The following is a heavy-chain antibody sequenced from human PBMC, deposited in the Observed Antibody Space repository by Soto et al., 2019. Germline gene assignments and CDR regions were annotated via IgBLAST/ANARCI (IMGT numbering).Heavy chain of an antibody. V-gene: IGHV3-43D*04. D-gene: IGHD2-15*01. CDR2: ISWDGGST. J-gene: IGHJ4*02. CDR1: GFNFEYDA. Sequence: LKLSFAASGFNFEYDAMHWVLQYTGNGLEWVSLISWDGGSTYYADSVKGRFTISRDNSKKSLYLQMNSPRAEDTAVYYCAKDQYCSGGSCYHAADVWGQGTLVTISS. CDR3: AKDQYCSGGSCYHAADV.